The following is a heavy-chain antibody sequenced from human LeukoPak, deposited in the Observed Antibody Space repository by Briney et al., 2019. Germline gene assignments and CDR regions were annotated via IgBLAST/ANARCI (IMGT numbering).Heavy chain of an antibody. CDR1: GFSFGGYG. V-gene: IGHV3-33*01. D-gene: IGHD2-8*01. CDR2: IWYNGKNK. J-gene: IGHJ4*02. CDR3: ARDLGGCTNGLCSYYFDY. Sequence: GTSLRLSCVASGFSFGGYGMNWVRQAPGKGLEWMAVIWYNGKNKYYSDSVKGRFTISRDTSKNTLYLQMNSLRAEDTAVYYCARDLGGCTNGLCSYYFDYWGQGTLVTVSS.